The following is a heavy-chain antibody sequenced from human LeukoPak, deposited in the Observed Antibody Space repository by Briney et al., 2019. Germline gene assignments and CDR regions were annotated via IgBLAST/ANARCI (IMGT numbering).Heavy chain of an antibody. CDR3: ATTNRYGDYDYYYYYGMDV. CDR2: IYTSGST. J-gene: IGHJ6*02. CDR1: GGSISSYY. V-gene: IGHV4-4*07. D-gene: IGHD4-17*01. Sequence: SETLSLTCTVSGGSISSYYWSWIRQPAGKGLEWIGRIYTSGSTNYNPSLKSRVTMSVDTSKNQFSLKLSSVTAADTAVYYCATTNRYGDYDYYYYYGMDVWGQGTTVTVSS.